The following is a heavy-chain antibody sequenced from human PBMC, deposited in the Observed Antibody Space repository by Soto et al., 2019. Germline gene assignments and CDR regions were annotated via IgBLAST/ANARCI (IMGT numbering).Heavy chain of an antibody. V-gene: IGHV1-69*12. Sequence: QVQLVQTGAEVKKPGSSVKVSCKASGGTFSSYAISWVRQAPGPGREWMGGIIPIFGTADYAEKFQGRVTITADESTRTGNMELSSLGSEDRAVYYCASHYDSSGYYYRGLDYWGQGTLVTVSS. J-gene: IGHJ4*02. D-gene: IGHD3-22*01. CDR1: GGTFSSYA. CDR2: IIPIFGTA. CDR3: ASHYDSSGYYYRGLDY.